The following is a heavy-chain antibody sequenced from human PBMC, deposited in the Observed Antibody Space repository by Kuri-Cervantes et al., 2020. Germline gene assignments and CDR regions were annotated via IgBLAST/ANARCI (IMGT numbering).Heavy chain of an antibody. V-gene: IGHV4-59*01. CDR3: ARDRSERITIFGVVTEYWYFDL. CDR2: IYYSGST. CDR1: GGSISGYY. Sequence: SETLSLTCTVSGGSISGYYWSWIRQPPGKGLEWIGYIYYSGSTNYNPSLKSRVTISVDTSKNQFSLKLSSVTAADTAVYYCARDRSERITIFGVVTEYWYFDLWGRGTLVTVSS. J-gene: IGHJ2*01. D-gene: IGHD3-3*01.